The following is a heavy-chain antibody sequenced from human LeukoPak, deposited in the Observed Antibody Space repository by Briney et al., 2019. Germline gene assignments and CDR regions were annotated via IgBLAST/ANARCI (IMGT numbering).Heavy chain of an antibody. CDR2: ISSSSSYI. CDR1: GFTFSSYS. CDR3: ARGRDSSWVYYYGMDV. Sequence: SGGSLRLSCAASGFTFSSYSMNWVRQAPGKGLEWVSSISSSSSYIYYADSVKGRFTISRDNAKNSLYLQMNSLRAEDTAVYYCARGRDSSWVYYYGMDVWGQGTTVTVSS. J-gene: IGHJ6*02. D-gene: IGHD6-13*01. V-gene: IGHV3-21*01.